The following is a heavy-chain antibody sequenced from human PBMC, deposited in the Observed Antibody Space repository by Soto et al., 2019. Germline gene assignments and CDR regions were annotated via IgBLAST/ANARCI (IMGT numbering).Heavy chain of an antibody. D-gene: IGHD6-19*01. Sequence: GGSLRLSCAASGFTFSYYAMSLVRQTPGTGLEWVSGINVGGATTYYAASVKGRFTISRDNSKNTLYLQINSLRAEDTAIYHGAKQAGYSSDTFAYWGQGTLVTVSS. J-gene: IGHJ4*02. V-gene: IGHV3-23*01. CDR2: INVGGATT. CDR3: AKQAGYSSDTFAY. CDR1: GFTFSYYA.